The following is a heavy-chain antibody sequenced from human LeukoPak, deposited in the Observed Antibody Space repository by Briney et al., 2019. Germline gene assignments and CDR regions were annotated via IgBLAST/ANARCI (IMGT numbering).Heavy chain of an antibody. J-gene: IGHJ5*02. CDR1: GFTFSSYA. V-gene: IGHV3-30*04. CDR2: ISYDGSNY. CDR3: ARQYCSGGSCYSRWFDP. D-gene: IGHD2-15*01. Sequence: GGTLRLSCAASGFTFSSYAMHWVRQAPGKGLDWVAVISYDGSNYYYADSVKGRFTISRDNSKHPLFLQMNSLRAEDTAVYYCARQYCSGGSCYSRWFDPWGQGTLVSVSS.